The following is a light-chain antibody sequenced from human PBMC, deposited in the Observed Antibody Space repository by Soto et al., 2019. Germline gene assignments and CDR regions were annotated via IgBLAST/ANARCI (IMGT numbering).Light chain of an antibody. J-gene: IGKJ3*01. CDR3: QQYNSYPLT. CDR2: GAS. Sequence: EIVLTQSPGTLSLSPGERATLSCRASQSVSSRYSAWYQQKPGQAPRLLIYGASTRATGIPDRFSGSGSETDFTLTISRLEPEDFATYYCQQYNSYPLTFGPGTKVDIK. CDR1: QSVSSRY. V-gene: IGKV3-20*01.